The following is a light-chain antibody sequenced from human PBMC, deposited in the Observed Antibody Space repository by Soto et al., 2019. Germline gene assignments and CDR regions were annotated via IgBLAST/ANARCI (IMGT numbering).Light chain of an antibody. CDR3: QQYNNWPPYT. Sequence: EIVMTQSPATLSVSPGERATLSCRASQSVSSNLAWYQQKPGQAPRLLIYDASTRATGIPARFSGSGSGTDFTLTISSLQSEDFALYYGQQYNNWPPYTFGQGTKLEIK. V-gene: IGKV3-15*01. CDR1: QSVSSN. J-gene: IGKJ2*01. CDR2: DAS.